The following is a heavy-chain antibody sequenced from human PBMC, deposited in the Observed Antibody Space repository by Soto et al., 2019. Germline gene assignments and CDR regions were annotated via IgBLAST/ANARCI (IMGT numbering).Heavy chain of an antibody. J-gene: IGHJ4*02. D-gene: IGHD6-19*01. CDR2: TRNSGGA. CDR1: SGSIFSSNW. Sequence: QVQLQESGPGLVKPSGTLSLTCAVSSGSIFSSNWWSWVRQPPGKGLEWIGATRNSGGANYNPSLQSRVTISVDRSKNHFFLELRSVTAADTAVYYCASHLVMAGTRGFDHWGLGTLVTVSS. V-gene: IGHV4-4*02. CDR3: ASHLVMAGTRGFDH.